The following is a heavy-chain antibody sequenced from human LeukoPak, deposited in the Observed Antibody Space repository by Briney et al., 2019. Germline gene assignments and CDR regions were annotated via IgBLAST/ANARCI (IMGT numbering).Heavy chain of an antibody. CDR1: GFTISSYC. J-gene: IGHJ4*02. CDR3: ARHRQADPGHSYGPFDF. V-gene: IGHV4-39*01. Sequence: SETLTLSCTASGFTISSYCMRWVRQPPGKGLERIPTTHCSGDTQYNTAFQCRVTISVDTSNSHFSLNLRSVTAPDTAVYYCARHRQADPGHSYGPFDFWGQGTLVTVSS. D-gene: IGHD5-18*01. CDR2: THCSGDT.